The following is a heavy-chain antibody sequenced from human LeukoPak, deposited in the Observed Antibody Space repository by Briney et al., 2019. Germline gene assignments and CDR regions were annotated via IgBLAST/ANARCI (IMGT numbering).Heavy chain of an antibody. CDR1: GFTFTNAW. CDR2: IWYDGSNK. J-gene: IGHJ4*02. CDR3: ARGSGWNTYYFDY. D-gene: IGHD6-19*01. Sequence: GGSLRLSCAASGFTFTNAWMSWVRQAPGKGLEWVAVIWYDGSNKYYADSVKGRFTISRDNSKNTLYLQMNSLRAEDTAVYYCARGSGWNTYYFDYWGQGTLVTVSS. V-gene: IGHV3-33*08.